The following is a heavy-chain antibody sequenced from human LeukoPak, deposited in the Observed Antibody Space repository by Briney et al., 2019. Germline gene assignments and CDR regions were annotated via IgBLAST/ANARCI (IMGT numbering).Heavy chain of an antibody. CDR1: GGTFSSYA. J-gene: IGHJ4*02. V-gene: IGHV1-69*05. CDR3: ARDVVDYYDSSGFDY. CDR2: IIPIFGTA. Sequence: SVKVSCKASGGTFSSYAISWVRQAPGQGLEWMGRIIPIFGTANYAQKFQGRVTITTDESTSTAYMELSSLRSEDTAVYYCARDVVDYYDSSGFDYWGQGTLVTVSS. D-gene: IGHD3-22*01.